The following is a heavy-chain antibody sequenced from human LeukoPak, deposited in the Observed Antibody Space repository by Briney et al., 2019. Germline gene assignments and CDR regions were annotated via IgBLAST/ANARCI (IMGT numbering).Heavy chain of an antibody. CDR1: GFTFSSYG. V-gene: IGHV3-48*01. CDR3: ARDDTAMAYNWFDP. Sequence: GGSLRLSCAASGFTFSSYGMHWVRQAPGKGLEWVSYISSSSSTIYYADSVKGRFTISRDNAKNSLYLQMNSLRAEATAVYYCARDDTAMAYNWFDPWGQGTLVTVSS. J-gene: IGHJ5*02. CDR2: ISSSSSTI. D-gene: IGHD5-18*01.